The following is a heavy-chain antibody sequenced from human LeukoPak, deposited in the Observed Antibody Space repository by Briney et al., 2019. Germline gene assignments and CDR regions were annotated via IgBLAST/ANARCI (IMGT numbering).Heavy chain of an antibody. V-gene: IGHV3-23*01. D-gene: IGHD1-26*01. J-gene: IGHJ3*02. CDR2: ISGSGGST. CDR1: GFTFSSYA. CDR3: ARDPWEGAFDI. Sequence: GALRLSCAASGFTFSSYAMSWVRQAPGKGLEWVSAISGSGGSTHYADSVKGRFTISRDNSKNTLYLQMNSLRAEDTAVYYCARDPWEGAFDIWGQGTMVTVSS.